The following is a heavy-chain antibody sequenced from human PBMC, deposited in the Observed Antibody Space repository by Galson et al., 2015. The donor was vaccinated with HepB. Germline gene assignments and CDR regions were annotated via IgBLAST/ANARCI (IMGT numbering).Heavy chain of an antibody. CDR2: ISGCSGDT. V-gene: IGHV1-18*01. CDR3: ATDSSGYYYFDY. J-gene: IGHJ4*02. CDR1: GYTFSSYG. Sequence: SVKVSCKASGYTFSSYGISWVRQAPGQGPEWMGWISGCSGDTNYAQNFQGRVTMTTDTSPSTAYMELRSLRSDDTAVYYCATDSSGYYYFDYWGQGTLVIVSS. D-gene: IGHD3-22*01.